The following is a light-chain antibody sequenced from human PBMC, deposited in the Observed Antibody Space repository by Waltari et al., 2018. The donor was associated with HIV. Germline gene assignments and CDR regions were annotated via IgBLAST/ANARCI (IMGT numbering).Light chain of an antibody. J-gene: IGKJ4*01. Sequence: EVVMTQSPVTLSMSPGERANLSCRASQSISNKLVWYQQKLGQAPRLLIYGASTRATGIPTRFSGSGSGTDFSLTISSLQSEDFAVYFCQQFDKWPLTFGGGTKVEI. V-gene: IGKV3-15*01. CDR1: QSISNK. CDR2: GAS. CDR3: QQFDKWPLT.